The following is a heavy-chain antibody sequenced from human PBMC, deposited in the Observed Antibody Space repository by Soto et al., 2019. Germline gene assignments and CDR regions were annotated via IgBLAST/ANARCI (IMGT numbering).Heavy chain of an antibody. CDR2: IIPIFTTT. CDR3: AREVAADGTFREDVFDI. D-gene: IGHD6-13*01. V-gene: IGHV1-69*12. CDR1: GGTFSNHA. Sequence: QVHLVQSGAEVKKPGSSVKVSCKASGGTFSNHAINWVRQAPGQGLEWMGRIIPIFTTTNYAQKFQGRVTITADQSXIXSYMELSSLKHHDTAVYYCAREVAADGTFREDVFDIWGQGTLVTVSS. J-gene: IGHJ3*02.